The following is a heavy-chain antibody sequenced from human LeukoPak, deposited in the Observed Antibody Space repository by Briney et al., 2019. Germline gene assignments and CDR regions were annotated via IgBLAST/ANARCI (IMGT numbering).Heavy chain of an antibody. Sequence: PGGSLRLSCAASGFTVSSSYMSWVRQAPGKGLEWVSVIYSGGSTYYADSVKGRFTISRDNSKNTLYLQMNSLRAEDTAVYYCARGPSYFSSSWYYFDYWGQGTLVTVSS. V-gene: IGHV3-53*01. CDR1: GFTVSSSY. D-gene: IGHD6-13*01. CDR3: ARGPSYFSSSWYYFDY. CDR2: IYSGGST. J-gene: IGHJ4*02.